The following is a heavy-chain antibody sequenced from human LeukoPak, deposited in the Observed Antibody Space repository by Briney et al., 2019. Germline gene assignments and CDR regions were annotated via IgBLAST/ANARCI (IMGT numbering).Heavy chain of an antibody. D-gene: IGHD6-13*01. CDR3: AKAKTQYGSYCFDY. V-gene: IGHV3-23*01. J-gene: IGHJ4*02. CDR1: GFTFSSYA. CDR2: ISGSGGST. Sequence: HPGGSLRLSCAASGFTFSSYAMSWVRQAPGKGLEWVSAISGSGGSTYYADSVKGRFTISRDNSKNTLYLQMNSLRAEDTAVYYCAKAKTQYGSYCFDYWGQGTLVTVSS.